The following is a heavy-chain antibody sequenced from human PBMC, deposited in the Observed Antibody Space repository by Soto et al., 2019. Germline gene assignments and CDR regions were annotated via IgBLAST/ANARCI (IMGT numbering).Heavy chain of an antibody. CDR2: ISAYNGNT. Sequence: QVQLVQSGAEVKKPGASVKVSCKASGYTFTTYDISWVRQAPGQGLEWMGWISAYNGNTNYAKKLQGRVTMTTDTSTSTAYMELRSLRSDDTAVYYCARDETWCSGGSCYSRYYFDFWGQGTLVTVSS. D-gene: IGHD2-15*01. V-gene: IGHV1-18*01. CDR3: ARDETWCSGGSCYSRYYFDF. J-gene: IGHJ4*02. CDR1: GYTFTTYD.